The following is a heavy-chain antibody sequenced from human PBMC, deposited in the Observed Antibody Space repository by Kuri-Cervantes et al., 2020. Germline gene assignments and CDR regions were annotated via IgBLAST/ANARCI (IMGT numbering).Heavy chain of an antibody. V-gene: IGHV1-69*13. CDR3: ARGVTMXGHAFDI. Sequence: SVKVSCKASGGTFSSYAISWVRQAPGQGLEWMGGIIPXFDTANYAQKFQGRVTITADESTSTAYMELSSLRSEDTAVXXCARGVTMXGHAFDIWGQGTMVTVSS. CDR1: GGTFSSYA. D-gene: IGHD3-10*01. CDR2: IIPXFDTA. J-gene: IGHJ3*02.